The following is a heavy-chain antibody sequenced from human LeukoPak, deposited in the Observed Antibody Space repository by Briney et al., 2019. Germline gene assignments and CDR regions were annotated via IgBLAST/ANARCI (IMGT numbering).Heavy chain of an antibody. Sequence: GGSLRLSCAASGFTFSSYEMNWVRQAPGKGLKWVSYISSSGSTIYYADSVKGRFTISRDNAKNSLYLQMNSLRAEDTAVCYCASHYSAEDWFDPWGQGTLVTVSS. D-gene: IGHD2-21*01. V-gene: IGHV3-48*03. J-gene: IGHJ5*02. CDR3: ASHYSAEDWFDP. CDR1: GFTFSSYE. CDR2: ISSSGSTI.